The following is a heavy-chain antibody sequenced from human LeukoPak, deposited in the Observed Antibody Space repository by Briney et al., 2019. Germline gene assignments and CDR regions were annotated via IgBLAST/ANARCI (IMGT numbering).Heavy chain of an antibody. Sequence: SVKVSCKASGGTFSSYAISWVRQAPGQGLEWKGGIIPIFGTANYAQKFQGRVTITRDTSASTAYMELSSLRSEDTAVYYCARAMMGMVRGLYFDYWGQGTLVTVSS. CDR1: GGTFSSYA. CDR3: ARAMMGMVRGLYFDY. D-gene: IGHD3-10*01. J-gene: IGHJ4*02. CDR2: IIPIFGTA. V-gene: IGHV1-69*05.